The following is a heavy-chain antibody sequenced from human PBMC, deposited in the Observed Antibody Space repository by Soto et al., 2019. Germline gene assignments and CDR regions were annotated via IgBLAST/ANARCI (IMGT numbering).Heavy chain of an antibody. CDR1: GFSFISYS. CDR2: ISNSGSVI. Sequence: PGGSLRLSCAASGFSFISYSMSWVRQAPGKGLEWVSYISNSGSVIHDADSVKGRFTISRDSAKNSLSLQMNSLRDEDTALYYCVRVSAYNTFDLWGQGTVVIVSS. J-gene: IGHJ3*01. CDR3: VRVSAYNTFDL. V-gene: IGHV3-48*02. D-gene: IGHD1-20*01.